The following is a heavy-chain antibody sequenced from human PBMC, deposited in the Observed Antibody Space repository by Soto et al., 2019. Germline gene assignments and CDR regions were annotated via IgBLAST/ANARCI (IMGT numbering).Heavy chain of an antibody. J-gene: IGHJ4*02. CDR3: VSQRTSVLTQAYFDY. V-gene: IGHV4-39*01. D-gene: IGHD2-8*01. Sequence: ETLSLTCTVSGGSVSNSNYYWGWIRQSPGKGLEWIGSVYYRGRSYSKSSVKSRVTISVDTSKNQYSLNLNSVTASDTAVYYCVSQRTSVLTQAYFDYWGPGALVTVSS. CDR2: VYYRGRS. CDR1: GGSVSNSNYY.